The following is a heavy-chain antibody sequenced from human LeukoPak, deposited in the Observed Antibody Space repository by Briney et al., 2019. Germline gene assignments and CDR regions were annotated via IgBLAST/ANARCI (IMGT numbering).Heavy chain of an antibody. V-gene: IGHV4-31*03. Sequence: SETLSLTCTVSGGSISSGGYYWSWIRQHPGKGLEWIGYIYYSGSTYYNPSLKSRVTISVDTSKNQFSLKLSSVTAADTAVYYCASGGGYSSGWYEVYYYYGMDVWGQGTTVTVSS. CDR3: ASGGGYSSGWYEVYYYYGMDV. J-gene: IGHJ6*02. CDR2: IYYSGST. CDR1: GGSISSGGYY. D-gene: IGHD6-19*01.